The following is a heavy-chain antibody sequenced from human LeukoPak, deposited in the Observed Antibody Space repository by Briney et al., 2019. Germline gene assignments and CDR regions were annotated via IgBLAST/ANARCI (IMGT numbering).Heavy chain of an antibody. CDR2: INPSGGST. CDR3: ARDWGHYYDSSGYYPDY. J-gene: IGHJ4*02. V-gene: IGHV1-46*01. Sequence: ASVKVSCKASGYTFTSYYIHWVRQAPGQGLEWMGIINPSGGSTSYAQEFQGRVTMTRDTSTSTVYMELSSLRSEDTAVYYCARDWGHYYDSSGYYPDYWGQGTLVTVSS. CDR1: GYTFTSYY. D-gene: IGHD3-22*01.